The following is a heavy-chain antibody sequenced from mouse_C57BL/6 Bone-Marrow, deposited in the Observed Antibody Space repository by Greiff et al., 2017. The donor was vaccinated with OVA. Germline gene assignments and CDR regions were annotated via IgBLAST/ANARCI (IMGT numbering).Heavy chain of an antibody. CDR1: GFTFSSYT. J-gene: IGHJ3*01. V-gene: IGHV5-9*01. D-gene: IGHD2-5*01. CDR3: ARAYYSNLFAY. CDR2: ISGGGGNT. Sequence: EVQVVESGGGLVKPGGSLKLSCAASGFTFSSYTLSWVRQTPAKRLEWVATISGGGGNTYYPASVKGRFTISRDNAKNPLYLQMSSLRSEDTALYYCARAYYSNLFAYWGQGTLVTVSA.